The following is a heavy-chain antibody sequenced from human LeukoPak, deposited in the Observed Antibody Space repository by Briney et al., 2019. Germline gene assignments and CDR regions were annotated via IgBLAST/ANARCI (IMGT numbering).Heavy chain of an antibody. CDR2: INSDGSST. Sequence: GGSLRLSCAASGFTFSSYWMHWVRQAPGKGLVWVSRINSDGSSTNYADSVKGRFTISRDNAKNTLYLQMNSLRADDTAVYYCARETTVTHTPGSYWGQGTLVTVSS. CDR1: GFTFSSYW. J-gene: IGHJ4*02. V-gene: IGHV3-74*01. CDR3: ARETTVTHTPGSY. D-gene: IGHD4-17*01.